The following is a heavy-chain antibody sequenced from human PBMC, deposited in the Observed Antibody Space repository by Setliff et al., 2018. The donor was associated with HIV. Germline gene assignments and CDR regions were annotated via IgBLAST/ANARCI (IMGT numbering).Heavy chain of an antibody. Sequence: SETLSLTCTVSGGSVNDFYCNWIRQPPGKGPEWIGYIHSSGSTIYNPSLKSRITISLDTSNQFSLKLSSVTAADAAVYYCARSPSYRSSWEYYFDYWGQGILVTVSS. CDR1: GGSVNDFY. CDR3: ARSPSYRSSWEYYFDY. D-gene: IGHD6-13*01. V-gene: IGHV4-4*09. CDR2: IHSSGST. J-gene: IGHJ4*02.